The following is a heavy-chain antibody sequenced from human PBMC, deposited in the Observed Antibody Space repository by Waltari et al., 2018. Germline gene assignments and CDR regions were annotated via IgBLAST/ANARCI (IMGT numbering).Heavy chain of an antibody. J-gene: IGHJ4*02. CDR3: ATELVGATSYHFDY. D-gene: IGHD1-26*01. V-gene: IGHV1-2*02. CDR2: INPNSGGT. CDR1: GDTFPRYH. Sequence: QVQLVQFGAGVKKPGAFGKVSRKASGDTFPRYHMHWVRQAPGQGLEWMGWINPNSGGTNYAQKFQGRVTMTRDTSISTAYMELSRLRSDDTAVYYCATELVGATSYHFDYWGQGTLVTVSS.